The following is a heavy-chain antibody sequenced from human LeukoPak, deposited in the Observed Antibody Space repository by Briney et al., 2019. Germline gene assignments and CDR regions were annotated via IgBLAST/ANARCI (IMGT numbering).Heavy chain of an antibody. V-gene: IGHV1-46*01. J-gene: IGHJ4*02. CDR2: INPSGGST. CDR1: GYTSTSYY. Sequence: GASVKVSCKASGYTSTSYYMHWVRQAPGQGLEWMGIINPSGGSTSYAQKFQGRVTMTRDTSTSTVYMELSSLRSEDTAVYYCARGEYYYDSSGYYRPDFDYWGQGTLVTVSS. CDR3: ARGEYYYDSSGYYRPDFDY. D-gene: IGHD3-22*01.